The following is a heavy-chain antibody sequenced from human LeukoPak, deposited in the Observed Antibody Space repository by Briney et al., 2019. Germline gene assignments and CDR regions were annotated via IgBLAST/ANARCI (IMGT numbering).Heavy chain of an antibody. J-gene: IGHJ4*02. Sequence: GGSLTLSCAASGFTVSSNYMSWVRQAPGKGLEWVSVIYSGGRTKYADSVKGRFTISRDNSKNTLYLQMNSLRAEDTAVYYCARGEGLFDYWGQGTLVTVSS. CDR1: GFTVSSNY. V-gene: IGHV3-53*01. CDR3: ARGEGLFDY. CDR2: IYSGGRT.